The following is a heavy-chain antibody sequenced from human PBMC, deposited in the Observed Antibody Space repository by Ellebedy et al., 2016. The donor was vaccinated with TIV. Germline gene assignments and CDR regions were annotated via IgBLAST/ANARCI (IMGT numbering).Heavy chain of an antibody. V-gene: IGHV1-2*02. CDR3: AKALSAYDYYVLDF. J-gene: IGHJ4*02. D-gene: IGHD3-10*02. Sequence: AASVKVSCKTSGYTFAGYYIHWVRQAPGQGLEWKGWINPNTGATKYAQKFQGRVTMTRATSISTTYTELRSLRSDDAAVYYCAKALSAYDYYVLDFWGQGTLLTVSS. CDR1: GYTFAGYY. CDR2: INPNTGAT.